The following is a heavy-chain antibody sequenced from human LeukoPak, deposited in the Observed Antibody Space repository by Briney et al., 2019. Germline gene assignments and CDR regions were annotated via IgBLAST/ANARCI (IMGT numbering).Heavy chain of an antibody. J-gene: IGHJ4*02. CDR1: GGSISSSSYY. V-gene: IGHV4-39*01. Sequence: SETLSLTCTVSGGSISSSSYYWGWIRQPPGKGLEWIGSIYYSGSTYYNPSLTSRVTISVDTSKNQFSLKLSSVTAADTAVYYCARGWSVVPAAMIEYFDYWGQGTLVTVSS. CDR3: ARGWSVVPAAMIEYFDY. D-gene: IGHD2-2*01. CDR2: IYYSGST.